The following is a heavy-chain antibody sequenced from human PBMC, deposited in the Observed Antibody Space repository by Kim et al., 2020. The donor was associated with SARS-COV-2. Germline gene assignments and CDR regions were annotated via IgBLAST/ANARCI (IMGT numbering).Heavy chain of an antibody. V-gene: IGHV4-39*07. CDR1: GGSISSSSYY. CDR3: ARGAPYYYGSGSLALHDY. Sequence: SETLSLTCTVSGGSISSSSYYWGWIRQPPGKGLEWIGSIYYSGSTYYNPSLKSRVTISVDTSKNQFSLKLSSVTAADTAVYYCARGAPYYYGSGSLALHDYWGQGTLVTVSS. CDR2: IYYSGST. D-gene: IGHD3-10*01. J-gene: IGHJ4*02.